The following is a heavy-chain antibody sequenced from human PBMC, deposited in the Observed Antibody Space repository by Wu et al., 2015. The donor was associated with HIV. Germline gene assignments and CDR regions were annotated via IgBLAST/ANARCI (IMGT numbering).Heavy chain of an antibody. V-gene: IGHV1-69*13. D-gene: IGHD2-15*01. CDR3: ARGSVVVVVAATLPYYYGMDV. Sequence: QVQLVQSGAEVKKPGSSVKVSCKASGGTFSSYAISWVRQAPGQGLEWMGRIIPIFGTANYAQKFQGRVTITADESTSTAYMELSSLRSEDTAVYYCARGSVVVVVAATLPYYYGMDVWGQGTTVTVSS. CDR1: GGTFSSYA. CDR2: IIPIFGTA. J-gene: IGHJ6*02.